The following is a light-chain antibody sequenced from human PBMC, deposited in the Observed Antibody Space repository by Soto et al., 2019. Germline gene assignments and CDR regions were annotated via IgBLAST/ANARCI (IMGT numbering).Light chain of an antibody. CDR2: GES. J-gene: IGKJ4*01. CDR3: QQTNTFLPLT. V-gene: IGKV1-12*01. CDR1: QGISNW. Sequence: DIQMTQYPSSVSASVGDRVTITCRARQGISNWLAWYQQQPGKAPKLLIYGESSLHSGVPSRFSGGGYATPFTLIISSLQAEDFAAYYCQQTNTFLPLTFGGGTKVEI.